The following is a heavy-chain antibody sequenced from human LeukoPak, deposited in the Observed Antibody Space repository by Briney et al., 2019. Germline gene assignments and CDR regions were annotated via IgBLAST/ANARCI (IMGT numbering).Heavy chain of an antibody. J-gene: IGHJ4*02. D-gene: IGHD1-26*01. V-gene: IGHV3-21*01. Sequence: GGSLRLSCAASVFTFNSYSMNWVRQAPGKGLEWVSSISSSSSYIYYADSVKGRFTISRDNAKNSLYLQLNSLRAEDTAVYYCARDPKTPATASDYWGQGTLVTVSS. CDR3: ARDPKTPATASDY. CDR1: VFTFNSYS. CDR2: ISSSSSYI.